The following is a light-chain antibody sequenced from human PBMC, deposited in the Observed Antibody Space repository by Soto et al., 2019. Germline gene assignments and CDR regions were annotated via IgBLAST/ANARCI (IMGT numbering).Light chain of an antibody. CDR1: QSVFSK. J-gene: IGKJ5*01. V-gene: IGKV3-15*01. Sequence: EMLMTQSPGTLAVSPGERVTLSCRASQSVFSKLAWYQQKPGQAPTLLIFDASARAPGTPARFSGSGSGTEFTLTINSLQYDDFANYYCQQRNIWHPVTFGQGTRLEIK. CDR2: DAS. CDR3: QQRNIWHPVT.